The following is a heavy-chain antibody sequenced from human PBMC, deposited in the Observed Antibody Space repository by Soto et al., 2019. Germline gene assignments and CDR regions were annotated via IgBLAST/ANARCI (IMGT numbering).Heavy chain of an antibody. CDR3: ARTDSSGYYFVY. CDR1: GDFISSGGYY. Sequence: QVQLQESGPGLVKPSQTLSLTCTVSGDFISSGGYYWSWIRQLPGKGLEWIGYIYSSGTTYYNPSLKSLITISVDTSKNQFSLNLSSVTAADTAVYYCARTDSSGYYFVYWGQGTLVTVFS. CDR2: IYSSGTT. V-gene: IGHV4-31*01. J-gene: IGHJ4*02. D-gene: IGHD3-22*01.